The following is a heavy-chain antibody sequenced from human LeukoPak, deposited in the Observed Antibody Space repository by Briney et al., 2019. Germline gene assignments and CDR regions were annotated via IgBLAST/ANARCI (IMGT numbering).Heavy chain of an antibody. CDR1: GGSFSGYY. J-gene: IGHJ5*02. CDR3: ARGSGIVVANRFDP. Sequence: PSETLSLTCAVYGGSFSGYYWSWIRQPPGKGLEWIGEINHSGSTNYNPSLKSRVTISVDTSKNQFSLKLSSVTAADTAVYYCARGSGIVVANRFDPWGQGTLVTVSS. V-gene: IGHV4-34*01. CDR2: INHSGST. D-gene: IGHD2-15*01.